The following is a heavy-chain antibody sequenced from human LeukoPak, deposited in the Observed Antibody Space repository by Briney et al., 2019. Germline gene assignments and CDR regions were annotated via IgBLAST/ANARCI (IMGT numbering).Heavy chain of an antibody. Sequence: PGGSLRLSCAASGFTFSSYAMSWVRQAPGKGLEWGSAISGSGGSTYYADSVKGRFTISRDNSKNTLYLQMNSLRAEDTAVYYCAKGDGDYMYYFDYWGQGTLVTVSS. CDR3: AKGDGDYMYYFDY. D-gene: IGHD4-17*01. J-gene: IGHJ4*02. V-gene: IGHV3-23*01. CDR1: GFTFSSYA. CDR2: ISGSGGST.